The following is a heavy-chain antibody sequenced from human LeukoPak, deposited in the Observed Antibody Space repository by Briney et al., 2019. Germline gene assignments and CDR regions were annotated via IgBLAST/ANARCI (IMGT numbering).Heavy chain of an antibody. J-gene: IGHJ4*02. Sequence: SETLSLTCTVSGGSISSYYWSWIRQPPGKGLKWIGNIYYSGYTTYSPSLRSRVTISVDTSKNQFSLKLSSVTAADTAVYYCARERTLTYYYGNWGQGTLVTVSS. V-gene: IGHV4-59*12. CDR3: ARERTLTYYYGN. CDR2: IYYSGYT. CDR1: GGSISSYY. D-gene: IGHD3-10*01.